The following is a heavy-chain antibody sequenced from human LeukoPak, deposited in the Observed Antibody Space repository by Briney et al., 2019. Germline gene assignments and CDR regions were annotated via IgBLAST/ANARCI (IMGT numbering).Heavy chain of an antibody. Sequence: GGSLRLSCAASGFTFSSYAMHWVRQAPGKGLEYVSAISSNGGSTYYANSVKGRFTISRDNSKNTLYLQMGSLRAEDMAVYYCAEVGTKCGIYPFLGFWGQGTLVTVSS. J-gene: IGHJ5*01. CDR3: AEVGTKCGIYPFLGF. CDR1: GFTFSSYA. D-gene: IGHD1-1*01. CDR2: ISSNGGST. V-gene: IGHV3-64*01.